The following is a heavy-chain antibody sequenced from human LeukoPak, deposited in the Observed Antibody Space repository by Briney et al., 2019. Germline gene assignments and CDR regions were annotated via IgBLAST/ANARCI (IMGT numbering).Heavy chain of an antibody. D-gene: IGHD3-22*01. Sequence: KPSETLSLTCTVSGGSISSYYWSWIRQPPGKGLEWIGYIYYSGSTNYNPSLKSRVAISVDTSKNQFSLKLSSVTAADTAVYYCARSYYDSSGYYPDYFDYWGQGTLVTVSS. CDR1: GGSISSYY. V-gene: IGHV4-59*01. CDR2: IYYSGST. CDR3: ARSYYDSSGYYPDYFDY. J-gene: IGHJ4*02.